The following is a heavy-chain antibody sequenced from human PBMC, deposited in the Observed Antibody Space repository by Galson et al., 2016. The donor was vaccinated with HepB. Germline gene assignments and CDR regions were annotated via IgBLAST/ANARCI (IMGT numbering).Heavy chain of an antibody. CDR2: IYPSRGDA. J-gene: IGHJ4*02. CDR3: TRELEGGYFDY. CDR1: GYTFTSYY. V-gene: IGHV1-46*01. Sequence: SVKVSCKASGYTFTSYYMHWVRQAPGQGLEWMGIIYPSRGDANYAQNFPGRVTMTRDTSTSTVYMELSSLRSEDTAVYYCTRELEGGYFDYWGQGTLVTVSS. D-gene: IGHD2/OR15-2a*01.